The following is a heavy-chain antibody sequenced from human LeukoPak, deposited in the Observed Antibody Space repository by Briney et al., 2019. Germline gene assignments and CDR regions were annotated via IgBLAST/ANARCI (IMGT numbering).Heavy chain of an antibody. CDR1: GGSFSGYY. D-gene: IGHD1-26*01. CDR2: INHSGST. CDR3: ARGLGAPFEY. Sequence: PSETLSLTCAVYGGSFSGYYWSWIRQPPGKGLERIGEINHSGSTNYNPSLKSRVTISVDTSKNQFSLKLSSVTAADTAVYYCARGLGAPFEYWGQGTLVTVSS. J-gene: IGHJ4*02. V-gene: IGHV4-34*01.